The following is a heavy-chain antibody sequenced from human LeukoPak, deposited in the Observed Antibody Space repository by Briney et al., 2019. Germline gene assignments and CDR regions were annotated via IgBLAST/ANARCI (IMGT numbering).Heavy chain of an antibody. V-gene: IGHV5-51*01. D-gene: IGHD1-26*01. Sequence: GESLKISCKGSGYSFTSYWIGWVRQMPGKGLEWMGIIYPGDSDTRYSPSFQGQVTISADKSISTAYLQWSSLKASDTAMYYCARHGGYAFWYNWFDPWGQGTLVTVSS. CDR1: GYSFTSYW. CDR2: IYPGDSDT. CDR3: ARHGGYAFWYNWFDP. J-gene: IGHJ5*02.